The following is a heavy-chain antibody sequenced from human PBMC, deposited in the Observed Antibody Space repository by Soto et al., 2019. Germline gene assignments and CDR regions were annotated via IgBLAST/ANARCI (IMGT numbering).Heavy chain of an antibody. J-gene: IGHJ3*02. CDR1: GFTFTNCA. CDR2: ISGNGGRT. D-gene: IGHD2-15*01. V-gene: IGHV3-23*01. CDR3: ASGRSLLPNDAFDI. Sequence: GGSLRLSCAASGFTFTNCAVSWVRQAPGKGLEWVAAISGNGGRTYYADSVKGRFTISRDNSKNTLYLQMNSLRAEDTAVYYCASGRSLLPNDAFDIWGQGTMVTVSS.